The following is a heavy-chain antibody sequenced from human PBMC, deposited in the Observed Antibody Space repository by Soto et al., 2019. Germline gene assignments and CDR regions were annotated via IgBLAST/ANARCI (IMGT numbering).Heavy chain of an antibody. CDR3: ARVGAVGATTPRYYYYGMDV. CDR1: GGSISSSSYY. J-gene: IGHJ6*02. CDR2: IYYSGST. V-gene: IGHV4-39*07. D-gene: IGHD1-26*01. Sequence: PSETLSLTCTVSGGSISSSSYYWGWIRQPPGKGLEWIGSIYYSGSTNYNPSLKSRVTISVDTSKNQFSLKLSSVTAADTAVYYCARVGAVGATTPRYYYYGMDVWGQGTTVTVSS.